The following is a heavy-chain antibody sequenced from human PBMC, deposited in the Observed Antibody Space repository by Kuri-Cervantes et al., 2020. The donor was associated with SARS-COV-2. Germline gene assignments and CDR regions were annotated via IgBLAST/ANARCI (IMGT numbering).Heavy chain of an antibody. J-gene: IGHJ4*02. CDR3: AKIPYSSSRYPA. CDR1: GFTFTKSW. D-gene: IGHD6-13*01. V-gene: IGHV3-7*03. CDR2: IKKDGREK. Sequence: LSLTCAASGFTFTKSWMTWVRQAPRRGLEWVANIKKDGREKHYVDAVQGRFTISRDNAKNALYLQMNSLRAEDTALYYCAKIPYSSSRYPAGGQGTLVTVSS.